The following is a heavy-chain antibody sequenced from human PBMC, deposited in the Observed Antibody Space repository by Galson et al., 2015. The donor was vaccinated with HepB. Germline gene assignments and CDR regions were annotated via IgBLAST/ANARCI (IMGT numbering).Heavy chain of an antibody. Sequence: SLRLSCAASGFTFSRHAFHWVRQAPGKGLQWLSLISSDINTKNYADSVKGRFSISRDNSRDPVYLQMNGLRPEDTAVYFCASDLDGSGSFYNMLAYWGHGIMVTVSS. D-gene: IGHD3-10*01. CDR3: ASDLDGSGSFYNMLAY. J-gene: IGHJ4*01. CDR1: GFTFSRHA. V-gene: IGHV3-30*04. CDR2: ISSDINTK.